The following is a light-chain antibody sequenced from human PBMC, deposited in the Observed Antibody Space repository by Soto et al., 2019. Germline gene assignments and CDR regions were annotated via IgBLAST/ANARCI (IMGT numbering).Light chain of an antibody. CDR1: SSDVSAYNY. Sequence: QSALTQPASVSGSPGQSITISCTGTSSDVSAYNYDSWYQQYPGEAPKVIIYDVSHRPAGVSNRFSGSKSGNTASLTISGLQTQDEADSYCSSYTSATTHVFGTGTKVTVL. V-gene: IGLV2-14*01. J-gene: IGLJ1*01. CDR3: SSYTSATTHV. CDR2: DVS.